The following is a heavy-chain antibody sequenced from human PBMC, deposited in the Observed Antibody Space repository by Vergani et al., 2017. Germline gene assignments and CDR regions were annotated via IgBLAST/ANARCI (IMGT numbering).Heavy chain of an antibody. Sequence: QVQLVESGGGAVQPGKSLRLSCAASGFEFSNFAIHWVRQAPGKGLEWVAVIWSDESRRYYGDSMEGPFTISRDNSKNTLYLQMKSLRPEDTAVYYCAKEGGGYCSGGTCYPEYWGQGTLVIVSS. CDR2: IWSDESRR. V-gene: IGHV3-33*06. CDR1: GFEFSNFA. J-gene: IGHJ4*02. CDR3: AKEGGGYCSGGTCYPEY. D-gene: IGHD2-15*01.